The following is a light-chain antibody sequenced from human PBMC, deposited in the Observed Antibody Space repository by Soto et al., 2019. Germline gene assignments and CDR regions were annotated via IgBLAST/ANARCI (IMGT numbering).Light chain of an antibody. Sequence: EMVLTQSPGNLPLSPGERATLSCRPSQSVTNTSLAWYQQKPGQAPRLLMYGASSRAAGTPDRISGGGSGTYFTLTSSLLEPEDFALYCCQHYVTSSITFGQGTRLEIK. CDR2: GAS. J-gene: IGKJ5*01. CDR3: QHYVTSSIT. V-gene: IGKV3-20*01. CDR1: QSVTNTS.